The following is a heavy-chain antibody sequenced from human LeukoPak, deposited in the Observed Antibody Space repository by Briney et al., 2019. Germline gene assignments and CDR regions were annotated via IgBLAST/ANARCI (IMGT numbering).Heavy chain of an antibody. CDR1: GYTFTSYD. V-gene: IGHV1-8*01. J-gene: IGHJ4*02. D-gene: IGHD3-10*01. Sequence: GASVKVSCKASGYTFTSYDINWVRQATGQGLEWMGWMNPNSGNTGYAQKFQGRVTMTRNTSISTAYMELSSLRSEDTAVYYCARGWFEARRVRGVVSFDYWGQGTLVTVSS. CDR3: ARGWFEARRVRGVVSFDY. CDR2: MNPNSGNT.